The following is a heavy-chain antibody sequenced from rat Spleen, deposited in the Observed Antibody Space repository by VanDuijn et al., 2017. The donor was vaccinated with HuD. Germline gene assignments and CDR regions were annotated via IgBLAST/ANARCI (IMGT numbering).Heavy chain of an antibody. V-gene: IGHV5-19*01. Sequence: EVQLVESGGGLVQPGRSLKLSCAASGFTFSNYGMHWIRQAPTKGLEWVASITNTGGSIYYPDSVKGRFTISRDNAQNTLYLQMDSLRSEDTATCYCATLTPLFAYWGQGTLVTVSS. CDR2: ITNTGGSI. J-gene: IGHJ3*01. D-gene: IGHD3-1*01. CDR1: GFTFSNYG. CDR3: ATLTPLFAY.